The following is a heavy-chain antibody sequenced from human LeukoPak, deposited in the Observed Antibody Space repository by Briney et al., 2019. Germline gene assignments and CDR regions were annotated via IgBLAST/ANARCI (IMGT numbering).Heavy chain of an antibody. CDR2: ISGSNSYI. CDR1: GFTFNSYS. CDR3: ARDRKGYGSGSHYMDV. Sequence: GGSLRLSCAASGFTFNSYSMNWVRQAPGKGLEWVSSISGSNSYIYYADSMKGRFTISRDNAKNSLYLQMNSLRAEDTAVYYCARDRKGYGSGSHYMDVWGEGTTVTVSS. V-gene: IGHV3-21*01. D-gene: IGHD3-10*01. J-gene: IGHJ6*03.